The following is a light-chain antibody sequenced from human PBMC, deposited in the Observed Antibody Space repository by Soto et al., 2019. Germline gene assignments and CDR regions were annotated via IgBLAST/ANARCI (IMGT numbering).Light chain of an antibody. J-gene: IGKJ2*01. CDR2: GAS. CDR3: QQYGRSPGT. CDR1: QRGRSSY. V-gene: IGKV3-20*01. Sequence: EIVLTQSPGTLSLSPGERATLSCRASQRGRSSYLAWYQQKPGQAPRLLIYGASSRATGIPDRFSGSGSGTDFTITISRLEPEDFAVYYCQQYGRSPGTFGQGTKLEIK.